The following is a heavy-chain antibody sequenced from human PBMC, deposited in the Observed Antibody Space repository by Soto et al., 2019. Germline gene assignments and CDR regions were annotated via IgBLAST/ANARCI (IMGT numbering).Heavy chain of an antibody. D-gene: IGHD6-25*01. V-gene: IGHV3-23*01. J-gene: IGHJ3*02. CDR3: AKDKRLPHDVFDI. Sequence: EVQMLESGGGLVQPGGSLRLSCAASGFTFNSCATSWVRQAPGKGLEWVAAISSSDDSRYYADSVNGRFTISRDNSKNTLYLQMNSLRAEDSAIYYCAKDKRLPHDVFDIWGQGTMVTVSS. CDR2: ISSSDDSR. CDR1: GFTFNSCA.